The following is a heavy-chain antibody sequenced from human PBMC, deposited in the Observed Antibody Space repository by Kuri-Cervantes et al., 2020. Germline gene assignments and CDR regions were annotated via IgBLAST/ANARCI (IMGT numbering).Heavy chain of an antibody. CDR2: IYYSGST. D-gene: IGHD3-22*01. CDR1: GGSISSSSYY. Sequence: AETLSLTCTVSGGSISSSSYYWGWIRQPPGKGLEWIGSIYYSGSTYYNPSLKSRVTISVDTSKNQFSLKLSSVTAADTAVYYCARDRYYYDSSGYYFANYYYYYGMDVWGQGTTVTVSS. V-gene: IGHV4-39*07. J-gene: IGHJ6*02. CDR3: ARDRYYYDSSGYYFANYYYYYGMDV.